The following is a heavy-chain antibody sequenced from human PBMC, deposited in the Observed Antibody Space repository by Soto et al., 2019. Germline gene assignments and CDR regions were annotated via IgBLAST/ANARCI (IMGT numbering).Heavy chain of an antibody. V-gene: IGHV1-18*01. CDR3: ARGRYGDY. J-gene: IGHJ4*02. D-gene: IGHD1-1*01. CDR2: ISAHNGNT. Sequence: QVHLVQSGAEVKKPGASVKVSCKGSGYAFTTYGITWVRQAPGRGLEWMGWISAHNGNTNYAQKLQGRVTVTRDTCTSTAYMELRSLRSDDTAVYYCARGRYGDYWGQGALVTVSS. CDR1: GYAFTTYG.